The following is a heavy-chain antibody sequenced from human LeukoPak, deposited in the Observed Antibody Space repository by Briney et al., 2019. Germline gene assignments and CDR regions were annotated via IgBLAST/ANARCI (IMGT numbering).Heavy chain of an antibody. V-gene: IGHV4-61*02. CDR1: GGSISSGSYY. Sequence: SETLSLTCTVSGGSISSGSYYWSWIRQPAGKGLEWIGRIYTSGSTNYNPSLKSRVTISVDTSKNQFSLKLSSVTAADTAVYYCARVGGNPYWDYFDYWGQGTLVTVSS. J-gene: IGHJ4*02. CDR2: IYTSGST. CDR3: ARVGGNPYWDYFDY. D-gene: IGHD4-23*01.